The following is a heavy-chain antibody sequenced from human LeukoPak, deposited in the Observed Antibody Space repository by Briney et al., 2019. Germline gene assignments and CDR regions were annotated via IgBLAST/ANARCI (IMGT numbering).Heavy chain of an antibody. V-gene: IGHV4-4*07. Sequence: SETLSLTCTVSGGSISNSYWSWIRQPAGKGLEWIGRMYVSGTTNYNPSLRSRVTLSIDTSTNQFSLRLRSVTAADTAVYYCARGGRFDPWGQGTLVTVSS. CDR1: GGSISNSY. D-gene: IGHD3-16*01. CDR3: ARGGRFDP. J-gene: IGHJ5*02. CDR2: MYVSGTT.